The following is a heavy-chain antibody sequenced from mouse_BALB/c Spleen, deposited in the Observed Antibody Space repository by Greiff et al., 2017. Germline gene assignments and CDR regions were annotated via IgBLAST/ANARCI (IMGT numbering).Heavy chain of an antibody. CDR2: IWAGGST. D-gene: IGHD4-1*01. J-gene: IGHJ2*01. V-gene: IGHV2-9*02. Sequence: QVQLKESGPGLVAPSQSLSITCTVSGFSLTSYGVHWVRQPPGQGLEWLGVIWAGGSTNYNSALMSRLSISKDNSKSQVFLKMNSLQTDDTAMYYCARDRELGRRRYYFDYWGQGTTLTVSS. CDR1: GFSLTSYG. CDR3: ARDRELGRRRYYFDY.